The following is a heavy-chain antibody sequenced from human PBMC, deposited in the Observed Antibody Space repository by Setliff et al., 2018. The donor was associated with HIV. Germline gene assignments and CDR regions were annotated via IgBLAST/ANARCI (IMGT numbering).Heavy chain of an antibody. V-gene: IGHV4-59*11. Sequence: SETLSLTCTVSGGSIRSHYWSWIRQPPGKGLEWIGYIYYSGSTSYNPSLKSRVTISVDTSKNQFSLKLSSVTAADTAVYYCARDQDSGSPGWYFDLWGRGTLVTSPQ. D-gene: IGHD1-26*01. CDR3: ARDQDSGSPGWYFDL. J-gene: IGHJ2*01. CDR1: GGSIRSHY. CDR2: IYYSGST.